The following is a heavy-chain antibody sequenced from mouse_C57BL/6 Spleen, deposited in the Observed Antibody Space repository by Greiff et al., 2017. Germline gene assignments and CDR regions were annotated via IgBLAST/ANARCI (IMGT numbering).Heavy chain of an antibody. CDR2: INPYNGGT. V-gene: IGHV1-19*01. J-gene: IGHJ2*01. CDR1: GYTFTDYY. CDR3: ARRLDRYFDY. D-gene: IGHD3-2*02. Sequence: VQLQQSGPVLVKPGASVKMSCKASGYTFTDYYMNWVKQSHGKSLEWIGVINPYNGGTSYNQKFKGKATLTVYKSSSTAYMELNSLTSEDSAVYYCARRLDRYFDYWGQGTTLTVSS.